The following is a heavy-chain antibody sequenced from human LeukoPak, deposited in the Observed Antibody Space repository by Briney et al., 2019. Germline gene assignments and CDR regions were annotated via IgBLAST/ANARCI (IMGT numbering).Heavy chain of an antibody. CDR1: GGSISSGGYS. Sequence: SETLSLTCAVSGGSISSGGYSWSWIRQPPGKGLEWIGYIYHSGSTYYNPSLKSRVTISVDRSKNQFSLKLSSVTAADTAVYYCARLILLSSSWSYAFDIWGQGTMVTVSS. CDR2: IYHSGST. D-gene: IGHD6-13*01. J-gene: IGHJ3*02. CDR3: ARLILLSSSWSYAFDI. V-gene: IGHV4-30-2*01.